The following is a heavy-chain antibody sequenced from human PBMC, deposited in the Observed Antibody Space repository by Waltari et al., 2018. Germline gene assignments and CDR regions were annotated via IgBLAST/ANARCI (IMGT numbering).Heavy chain of an antibody. CDR2: INAGNGDT. V-gene: IGHV1-3*01. CDR1: GSTFSSYA. Sequence: QVQLVQSGAEVKKPGASVKVSCQASGSTFSSYAVHWVRQAPGQRLEWMGWINAGNGDTKKSQKLQGRVTITRDTSASTAYMELSSLRSEDTAVYYCARGLYRIADQLTFDYWGQGTLVTVSS. D-gene: IGHD1-20*01. CDR3: ARGLYRIADQLTFDY. J-gene: IGHJ4*02.